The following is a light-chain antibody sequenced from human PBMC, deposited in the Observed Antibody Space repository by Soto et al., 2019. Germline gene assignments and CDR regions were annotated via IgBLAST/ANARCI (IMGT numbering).Light chain of an antibody. CDR1: QSLVYSDGNTS. V-gene: IGKV2-30*01. Sequence: DVVMTQSPLTLPVTLGQPASISCRSSQSLVYSDGNTSLNWFHQRPGQSPRRLIYKVSNRDSGVPDRFSGSGSGTDFTLKISRVEAEDVGVYYCMQGTHWPWTFGQGTKVEIK. CDR3: MQGTHWPWT. CDR2: KVS. J-gene: IGKJ1*01.